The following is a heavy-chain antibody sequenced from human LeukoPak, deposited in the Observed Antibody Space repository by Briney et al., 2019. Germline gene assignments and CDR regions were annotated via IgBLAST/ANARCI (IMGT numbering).Heavy chain of an antibody. D-gene: IGHD6-13*01. J-gene: IGHJ6*02. CDR2: ISAYNGNA. V-gene: IGHV1-18*01. Sequence: ASVKVSCKASGYTFTTYGIGWVRQAPGQGLEWMGWISAYNGNAIYAQKLQGRVTMTTDTSTSTAYMELRSLRSDDTAVYYCARDHSSSRKNYGMDVWGQGTTVTVSS. CDR3: ARDHSSSRKNYGMDV. CDR1: GYTFTTYG.